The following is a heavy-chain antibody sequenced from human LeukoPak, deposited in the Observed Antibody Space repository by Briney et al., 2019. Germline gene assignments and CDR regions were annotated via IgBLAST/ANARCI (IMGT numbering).Heavy chain of an antibody. V-gene: IGHV3-23*01. CDR2: VTGSGRTT. D-gene: IGHD6-19*01. Sequence: GGSLRLSCAASGFTFSSYAMSWVRQAPGKGLEWVSTVTGSGRTTYYADSVKGRFTIYRDSSKNTLYLQMNSLRAEDTAVYYCAKDSPLTGYSTDWSSNYFDYWGQGTLVTVSS. CDR3: AKDSPLTGYSTDWSSNYFDY. J-gene: IGHJ4*02. CDR1: GFTFSSYA.